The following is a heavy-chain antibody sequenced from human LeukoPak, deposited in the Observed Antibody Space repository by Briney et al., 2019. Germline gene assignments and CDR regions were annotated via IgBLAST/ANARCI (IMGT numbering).Heavy chain of an antibody. V-gene: IGHV3-9*01. Sequence: GGSLRLSCAASGFTFDDYAMHWVRQAPGKGLEWVSGISWNSGSIGYADSVKGRFTISRDNAKNSPYLQMSSLRAEDTALYYCARETRYCSSTSCYRAFDIWGQGTMVTVSS. CDR1: GFTFDDYA. D-gene: IGHD2-2*01. CDR2: ISWNSGSI. J-gene: IGHJ3*02. CDR3: ARETRYCSSTSCYRAFDI.